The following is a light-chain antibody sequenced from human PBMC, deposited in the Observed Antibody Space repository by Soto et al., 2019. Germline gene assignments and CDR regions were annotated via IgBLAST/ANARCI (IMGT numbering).Light chain of an antibody. Sequence: QSVLTQPASVSGSPGQSITISCTGTSHDIGGYDFVSWYQQYPGRAPRLLISEVTRRPSGVSSRFSGSKSGNTASLAISGLQSEDEADFYCAAWDDSLNGVVFGGGTKLTVL. J-gene: IGLJ2*01. CDR3: AAWDDSLNGVV. CDR1: SHDIGGYDF. V-gene: IGLV2-14*01. CDR2: EVT.